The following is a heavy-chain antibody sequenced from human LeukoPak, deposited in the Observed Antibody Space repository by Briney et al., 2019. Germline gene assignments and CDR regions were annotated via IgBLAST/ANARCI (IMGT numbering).Heavy chain of an antibody. J-gene: IGHJ6*03. CDR2: INPNSGGT. Sequence: GASVKVSCKASGYTFTGYYMHWVRQAPGQGLEWMGWINPNSGGTNYAQKFQGRATMTRDTSISTAYMELSRLRSDDTAVYYCARDLHSGGGYMDVWGKGTTVTVSS. V-gene: IGHV1-2*02. CDR3: ARDLHSGGGYMDV. CDR1: GYTFTGYY. D-gene: IGHD2-15*01.